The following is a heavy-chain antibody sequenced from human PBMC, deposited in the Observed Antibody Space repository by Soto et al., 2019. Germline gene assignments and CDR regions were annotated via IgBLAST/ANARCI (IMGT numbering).Heavy chain of an antibody. Sequence: WGSLRLSCAASGFTFSSYAMSWVRQAPGKGLEWVSAISGSGGSTYYADSVKGRFTISRDNSKNTLYLQMNSLRAEDTVVYYCAKAGEYQLPHFDYWGQGTLVTVSS. CDR2: ISGSGGST. CDR3: AKAGEYQLPHFDY. CDR1: GFTFSSYA. V-gene: IGHV3-23*01. D-gene: IGHD2-2*01. J-gene: IGHJ4*02.